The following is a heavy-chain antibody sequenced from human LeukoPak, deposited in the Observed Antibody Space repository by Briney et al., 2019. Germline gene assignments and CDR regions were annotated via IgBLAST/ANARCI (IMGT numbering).Heavy chain of an antibody. CDR2: IYYSGST. CDR3: ARGSRGCSSTSCYVLSDYYYGMDV. CDR1: GGSISSYY. D-gene: IGHD2-2*01. V-gene: IGHV4-59*12. J-gene: IGHJ6*02. Sequence: PSETPSLTCTVSGGSISSYYWSWIRQPPGKGLEWIGYIYYSGSTNYNPSLKSRVTISVDTSKNQFSLKLSSVTAADTAVYYCARGSRGCSSTSCYVLSDYYYGMDVWGQGTTVTVSS.